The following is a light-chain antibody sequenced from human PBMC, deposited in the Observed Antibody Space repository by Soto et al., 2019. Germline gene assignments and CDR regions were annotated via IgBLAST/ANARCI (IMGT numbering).Light chain of an antibody. J-gene: IGKJ2*01. V-gene: IGKV3-20*01. CDR3: QQYGSTPKT. CDR2: GAS. Sequence: EIVLTQSPGTLSLSPGERATLSCRASQSVRSRYLAWFQQKAGQAPGLIIYGASSRATGLPDRFSGSESGTDFTLTISRLEPEDFAVYYCQQYGSTPKTFGQGTKLEIK. CDR1: QSVRSRY.